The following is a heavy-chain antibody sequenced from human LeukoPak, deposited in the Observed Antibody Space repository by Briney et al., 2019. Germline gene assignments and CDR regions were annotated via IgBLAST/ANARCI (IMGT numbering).Heavy chain of an antibody. CDR3: ARDPSGYFDWLLFRGDAFDI. V-gene: IGHV3-30*03. J-gene: IGHJ3*02. CDR2: ISYDGSNK. Sequence: GGSLRLSCAASGFTFSSYGMHWVRQAPGKGLEWVAVISYDGSNKYYADSVKGRFTISRDNSKNTLYLQMNSLRAEDTAVYYCARDPSGYFDWLLFRGDAFDIWGQGTMVTVSS. D-gene: IGHD3-9*01. CDR1: GFTFSSYG.